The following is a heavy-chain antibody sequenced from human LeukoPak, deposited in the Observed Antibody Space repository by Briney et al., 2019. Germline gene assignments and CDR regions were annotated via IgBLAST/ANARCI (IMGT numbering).Heavy chain of an antibody. J-gene: IGHJ6*04. V-gene: IGHV3-48*01. CDR2: ISSSSSTI. D-gene: IGHD5-18*01. CDR1: GFTFSSYS. Sequence: QPGGSLRLSCAASGFTFSSYSMNWVRQAPGKGLEWVSYISSSSSTIYYADSVKGRFTISRDNAKKSLYLQMNSLRAEDTAVYYCARDGPWIQLSSPRAFDIWGKGTTVTISS. CDR3: ARDGPWIQLSSPRAFDI.